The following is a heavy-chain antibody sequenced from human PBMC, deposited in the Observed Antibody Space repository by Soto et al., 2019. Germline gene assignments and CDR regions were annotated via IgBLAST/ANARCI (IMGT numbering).Heavy chain of an antibody. CDR1: GYTFTSYD. J-gene: IGHJ4*02. CDR2: MNPNSGNT. CDR3: ARDFRRIAAAGTAYYFDY. V-gene: IGHV1-8*01. D-gene: IGHD6-13*01. Sequence: QVQLVQSGAEVKKPGASVKVSCKASGYTFTSYDINWVRQATGQGLEWMGWMNPNSGNTGYAQKFQGRVTTTRNTSISTAYMELSSLRSEDTAVYYCARDFRRIAAAGTAYYFDYWGQGTLVTVSS.